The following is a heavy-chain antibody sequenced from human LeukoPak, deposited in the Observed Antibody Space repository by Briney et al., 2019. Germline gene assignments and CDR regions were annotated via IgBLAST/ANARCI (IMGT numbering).Heavy chain of an antibody. V-gene: IGHV3-48*04. Sequence: PGGSLRLSCAASGFTFSSYGMHWVRQAPGKGLEWVSYISSRSSTIYYADSVRGRFTISRDNAKNSLYLQMNSLRAEDTAVYYCARDRFPQYDFWSGYSDRGAFDIWGQGTMVTVSS. D-gene: IGHD3-3*01. CDR2: ISSRSSTI. CDR3: ARDRFPQYDFWSGYSDRGAFDI. J-gene: IGHJ3*02. CDR1: GFTFSSYG.